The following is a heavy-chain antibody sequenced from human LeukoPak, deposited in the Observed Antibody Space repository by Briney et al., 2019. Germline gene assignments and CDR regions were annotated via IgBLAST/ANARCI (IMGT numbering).Heavy chain of an antibody. CDR3: AREKKRGYSGYDY. V-gene: IGHV3-11*01. D-gene: IGHD5-12*01. J-gene: IGHJ4*02. CDR1: GFTFSDYY. CDR2: ISPSGSTI. Sequence: GGSLRLSCAASGFTFSDYYMSWIRQAPGRGLEWLSYISPSGSTIYEADSMKGRFTISRDNARNSLFLQMNSLRAEDTAVYYCAREKKRGYSGYDYWGQGTLVTVSS.